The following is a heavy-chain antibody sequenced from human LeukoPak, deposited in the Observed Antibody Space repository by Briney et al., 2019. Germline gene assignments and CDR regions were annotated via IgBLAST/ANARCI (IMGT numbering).Heavy chain of an antibody. CDR1: GGSISSYY. V-gene: IGHV4-34*01. CDR3: AREIRRSGLGSY. D-gene: IGHD3-3*01. CDR2: INHSGGT. Sequence: SETLSLTCTVSGGSISSYYWSWIRQPPGKGLEWIGEINHSGGTNYNPSLKSRLTISVDTSKNQFSLKLSSVTAADTAVYYCAREIRRSGLGSYWGQGTLVTVSS. J-gene: IGHJ4*02.